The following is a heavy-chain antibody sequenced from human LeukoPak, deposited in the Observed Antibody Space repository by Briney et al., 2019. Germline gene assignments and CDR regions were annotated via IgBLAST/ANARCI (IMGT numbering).Heavy chain of an antibody. V-gene: IGHV3-21*01. Sequence: PGGSLRLSCAASGFTFSSYSMNWVRQAPGKGLEWVSSISSSSSYIYYADSVKGRFTISRDNAKNSLCLQMNSLRAEDTAVYYCARDGRSTVTHYFDYWGQGTLVTVSS. J-gene: IGHJ4*02. CDR2: ISSSSSYI. CDR1: GFTFSSYS. CDR3: ARDGRSTVTHYFDY. D-gene: IGHD4-17*01.